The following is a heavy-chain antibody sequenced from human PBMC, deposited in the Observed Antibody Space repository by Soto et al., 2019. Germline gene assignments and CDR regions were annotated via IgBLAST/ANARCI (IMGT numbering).Heavy chain of an antibody. CDR1: GFIFGSYA. CDR2: VSGSGGST. D-gene: IGHD5-12*01. CDR3: AKGLGYSGHDCFDH. V-gene: IGHV3-23*01. Sequence: EVQLLESGGGLVQPGGSLRLSCGVTGFIFGSYAMTWVRQAPGKGLEWVSSVSGSGGSTYYADSVKGRLTISRDNSKNPLYLRMNSMRADDTAVYYCAKGLGYSGHDCFDHWGQGTQVTVSS. J-gene: IGHJ4*02.